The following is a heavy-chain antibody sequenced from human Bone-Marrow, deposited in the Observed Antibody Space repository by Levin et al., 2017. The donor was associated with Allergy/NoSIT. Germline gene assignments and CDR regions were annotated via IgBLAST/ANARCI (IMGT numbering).Heavy chain of an antibody. J-gene: IGHJ4*02. CDR3: AKGPTNYGWYFGY. D-gene: IGHD4/OR15-4a*01. CDR2: TRGSGTPT. V-gene: IGHV3-23*01. Sequence: PGGSLRLSCAASGFISSNYVMSWVRQPPGKGLEWVASTRGSGTPTYYADSVQGRFTISRDNSRNTLYLQMNSLKAEDTAEYYCAKGPTNYGWYFGYWGQGTLVTVSS. CDR1: GFISSNYV.